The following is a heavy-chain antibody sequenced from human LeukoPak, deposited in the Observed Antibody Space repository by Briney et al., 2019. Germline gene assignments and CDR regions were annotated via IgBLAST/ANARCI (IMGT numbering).Heavy chain of an antibody. CDR2: IYYSGST. Sequence: PSQTLSLTCTVSGGSISSGSYYWSWIRQPPGKGLEWIGYIYYSGSTNYNPSLKSRVTISVDTSKNQFSLKLSSVTAADTAVYYCARHRRDVDTAMVFAFDYWGQGTLVTVSS. V-gene: IGHV4-61*01. CDR3: ARHRRDVDTAMVFAFDY. CDR1: GGSISSGSYY. J-gene: IGHJ4*02. D-gene: IGHD5-18*01.